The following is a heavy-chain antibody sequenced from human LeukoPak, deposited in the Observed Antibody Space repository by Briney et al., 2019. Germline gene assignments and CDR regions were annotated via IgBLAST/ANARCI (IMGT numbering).Heavy chain of an antibody. Sequence: SETLSLTCTVSGGSISSYYWSWIRLPPGKGLEWIGYIYYSGSTNYNPSLKSRVTISVDTSKNQFSLKLSSVTAADTAVYYCARSEILLWFGESHVPSPVDYWGQGTLVTVSS. CDR3: ARSEILLWFGESHVPSPVDY. J-gene: IGHJ4*02. CDR1: GGSISSYY. D-gene: IGHD3-10*01. V-gene: IGHV4-59*01. CDR2: IYYSGST.